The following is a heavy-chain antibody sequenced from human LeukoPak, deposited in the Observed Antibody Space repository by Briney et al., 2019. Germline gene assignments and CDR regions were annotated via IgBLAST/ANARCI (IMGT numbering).Heavy chain of an antibody. D-gene: IGHD2-2*01. CDR3: ARAAYCSSTSCYASDYYYGMDV. CDR2: ISAYNGNT. V-gene: IGHV1-18*01. Sequence: ASVQVSCKASGYTFTSYGISWVRQAPGQGLEWMGWISAYNGNTNYAQKLQGRVTMTTDTSTSTAYMELRSLRSDDTAVYYCARAAYCSSTSCYASDYYYGMDVWGQGTTVTVSS. CDR1: GYTFTSYG. J-gene: IGHJ6*02.